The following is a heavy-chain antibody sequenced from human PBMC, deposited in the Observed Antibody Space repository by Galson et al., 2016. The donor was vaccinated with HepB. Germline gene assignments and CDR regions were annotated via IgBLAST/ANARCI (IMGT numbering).Heavy chain of an antibody. V-gene: IGHV3-49*03. D-gene: IGHD4-17*01. CDR1: GFTFGDYV. J-gene: IGHJ2*01. CDR2: IRSKPYGGTT. Sequence: SLRLSCAASGFTFGDYVMRWFRQAPGKGLEWVGFIRSKPYGGTTEYAASVKGRFTISRDDSKNIAYLQVNSLKTEDTAVYYCARPSYDYGDFNWYFDFWGRGTLVTVSS. CDR3: ARPSYDYGDFNWYFDF.